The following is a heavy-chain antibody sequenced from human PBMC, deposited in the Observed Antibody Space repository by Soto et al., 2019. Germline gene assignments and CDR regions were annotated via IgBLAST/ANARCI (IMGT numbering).Heavy chain of an antibody. D-gene: IGHD3-3*01. J-gene: IGHJ6*03. CDR2: ISGSGGST. V-gene: IGHV3-23*01. CDR3: AKYRTIFGVVTTYYYYYMDV. Sequence: GGSLRLSCAASGFTFSSYAMSWVRQAPGKGLEWVSAISGSGGSTYYADSVKGRFTISRDNSKNTLYLQMNSLRAEDTAVYYCAKYRTIFGVVTTYYYYYMDVWGKGTTVTVSS. CDR1: GFTFSSYA.